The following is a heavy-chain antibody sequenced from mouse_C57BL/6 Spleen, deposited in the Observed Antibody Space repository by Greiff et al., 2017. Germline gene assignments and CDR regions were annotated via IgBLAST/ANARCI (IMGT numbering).Heavy chain of an antibody. V-gene: IGHV1-64*01. CDR1: GYTFTSYW. D-gene: IGHD2-5*01. Sequence: QVQLQQSGAELVKPGASVKLSCKASGYTFTSYWMHWVKQRPGQGLEWIGMIHPNSGSTNYNEKFKSKATLTVDKSSSTAYMQLSSLTSEDSAVYYCARGDYSNYRTRYFDVWGTGTTVTVSS. CDR2: IHPNSGST. CDR3: ARGDYSNYRTRYFDV. J-gene: IGHJ1*03.